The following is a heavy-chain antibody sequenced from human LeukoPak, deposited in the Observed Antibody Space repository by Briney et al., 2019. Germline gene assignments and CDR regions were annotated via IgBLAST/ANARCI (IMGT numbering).Heavy chain of an antibody. V-gene: IGHV1-69*04. CDR1: GGTFSSYA. CDR2: IIPMLGIA. CDR3: ARDTPTSPPSQFDP. Sequence: SGKLSWKASGGTFSSYAISWVRHAPGQGLEWIGRIIPMLGIANYTQTMQGRVTITADKSTSTANVELSSLRYEDTVVYYCARDTPTSPPSQFDPWGQGTLVTVSS. J-gene: IGHJ5*02.